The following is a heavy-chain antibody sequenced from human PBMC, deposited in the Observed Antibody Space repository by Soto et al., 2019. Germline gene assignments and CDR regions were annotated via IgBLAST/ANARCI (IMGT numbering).Heavy chain of an antibody. CDR3: ARHYINYYLDF. CDR2: IYAHGST. D-gene: IGHD4-4*01. J-gene: IGHJ4*02. Sequence: QMQLQESGSGLVKPSETLSLTCAVSGVSISSGGYSWSWIRQPPGKGLEWIAYIYAHGSTYYNSSRKSLFTMFVAGSKNQLSLKLGSVTAADTAVYYCARHYINYYLDFWGQGILVTVSS. V-gene: IGHV4-30-2*01. CDR1: GVSISSGGYS.